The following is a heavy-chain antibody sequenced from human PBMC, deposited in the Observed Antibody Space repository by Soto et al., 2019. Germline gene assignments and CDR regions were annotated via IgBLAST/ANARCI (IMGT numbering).Heavy chain of an antibody. CDR2: TSGNGGDT. J-gene: IGHJ3*01. Sequence: PLFESGGGLVQPGGSLRLSCVASGFDYGRFAMTWVRQAPGKGLEWVSGTSGNGGDTYYVDSVRGRFTISRDNPKNTLYLQMNSLRVEDTAVYYCAKIYDFWSRHHDSFDVWGQGTSVTVSS. CDR3: AKIYDFWSRHHDSFDV. CDR1: GFDYGRFA. V-gene: IGHV3-23*01. D-gene: IGHD3-3*01.